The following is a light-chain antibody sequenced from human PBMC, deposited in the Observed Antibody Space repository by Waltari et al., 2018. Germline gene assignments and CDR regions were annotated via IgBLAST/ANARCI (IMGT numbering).Light chain of an antibody. V-gene: IGKV3-20*01. CDR1: QSVSSY. J-gene: IGKJ4*01. CDR2: GAS. Sequence: VILTQSPATLSLSPGERATLSCRASQSVSSYLAWYQQKPGQAPRLLIYGASSRATGIPDRFSGSGSGTEFTLTISSLEPEDFAVYYSQKYSSSPVTFGGGTKVEIK. CDR3: QKYSSSPVT.